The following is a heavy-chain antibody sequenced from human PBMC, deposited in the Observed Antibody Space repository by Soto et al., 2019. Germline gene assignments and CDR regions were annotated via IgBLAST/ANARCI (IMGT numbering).Heavy chain of an antibody. Sequence: ASVKVSCKASGYSFDRYGISWVRQAPGQRPEWMGWISADNGDTRFSQKVQGRLTLTTDTSTNTAYMDLRSLSSDDKAVYYCARDRSYYYETSGYPFDYWG. CDR2: ISADNGDT. V-gene: IGHV1-18*01. CDR1: GYSFDRYG. CDR3: ARDRSYYYETSGYPFDY. D-gene: IGHD3-22*01. J-gene: IGHJ4*01.